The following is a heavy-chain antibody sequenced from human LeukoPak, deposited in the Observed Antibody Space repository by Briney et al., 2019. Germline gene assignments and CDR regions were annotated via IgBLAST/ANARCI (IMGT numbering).Heavy chain of an antibody. CDR1: GYIFTDYY. D-gene: IGHD5-24*01. Sequence: GASVKVSCKASGYIFTDYYMHWVRQAPGQGLEWMGWISAYNGNTNYAQKLQGRVTMTTDTSTSTAYMELRSLRSDDTAVYYCARGTRDGYNPEYYFDYWGQGTLVTVSS. CDR3: ARGTRDGYNPEYYFDY. V-gene: IGHV1-18*04. J-gene: IGHJ4*02. CDR2: ISAYNGNT.